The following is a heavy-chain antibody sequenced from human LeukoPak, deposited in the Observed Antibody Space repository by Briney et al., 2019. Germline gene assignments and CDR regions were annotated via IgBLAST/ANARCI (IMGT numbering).Heavy chain of an antibody. Sequence: PSETLSLTCTVSGGSISSSSYYWGWIRQPPGKGLEWIGSIYHSGSTHYNPSLKSRVTISVDTSKNQFSLKLSSVTAADTAVYYCARDGSGSYGFDYWGQGTLVTVSS. CDR2: IYHSGST. D-gene: IGHD1-26*01. CDR3: ARDGSGSYGFDY. J-gene: IGHJ4*02. V-gene: IGHV4-39*07. CDR1: GGSISSSSYY.